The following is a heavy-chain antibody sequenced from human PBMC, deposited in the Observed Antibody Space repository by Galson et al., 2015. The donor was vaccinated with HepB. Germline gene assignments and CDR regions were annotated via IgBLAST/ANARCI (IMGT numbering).Heavy chain of an antibody. CDR3: ARWFVGSGYPDY. CDR1: GYTFTAFW. Sequence: QSGAEVKKPGESLRISCKGSGYTFTAFWITWVRQIPGKGLEWMGRIDPSDSYTDYSPSFQGQVTISANKSTSTAYVQGSSLKASDTAMYYCARWFVGSGYPDYWGQGTQVTVSS. V-gene: IGHV5-10-1*04. CDR2: IDPSDSYT. D-gene: IGHD3-22*01. J-gene: IGHJ4*02.